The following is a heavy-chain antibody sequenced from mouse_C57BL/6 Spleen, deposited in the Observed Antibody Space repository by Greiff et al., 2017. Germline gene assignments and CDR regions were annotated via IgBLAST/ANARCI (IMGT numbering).Heavy chain of an antibody. CDR3: TREGDGYDPYYAMDY. D-gene: IGHD2-2*01. V-gene: IGHV5-9-1*02. J-gene: IGHJ4*01. CDR2: ISSGGDYI. CDR1: GFTFSSYA. Sequence: EVNVVESGEGLVKPGGSLKLSCAASGFTFSSYAMSWVRQTPEKRLEWVAYISSGGDYIYYADTVKGRFTISRDNARNTLYLQMSSLKSEDTAMYYCTREGDGYDPYYAMDYWGQGTSVTVSS.